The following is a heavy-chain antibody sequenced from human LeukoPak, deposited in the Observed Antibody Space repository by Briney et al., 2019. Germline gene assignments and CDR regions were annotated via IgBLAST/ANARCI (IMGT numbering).Heavy chain of an antibody. J-gene: IGHJ3*02. D-gene: IGHD1-1*01. CDR3: ARDIERDWNVDGTGFDAFDI. Sequence: GRSLRLSCAASGFTFSSYGMHWVRQAPGKGLEWVAVIWYDGSNKYYADSVKGRFTISRDNSKNTLYLQMNSLRAEDTAVYYCARDIERDWNVDGTGFDAFDIWGQGTMVTVS. V-gene: IGHV3-33*01. CDR1: GFTFSSYG. CDR2: IWYDGSNK.